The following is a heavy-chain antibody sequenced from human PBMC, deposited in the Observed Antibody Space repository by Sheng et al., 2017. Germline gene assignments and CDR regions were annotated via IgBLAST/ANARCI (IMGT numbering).Heavy chain of an antibody. D-gene: IGHD3-16*02. CDR3: ARDGGRYDYVWGSYRPDAFDI. J-gene: IGHJ3*02. CDR2: IIPILGIA. Sequence: QVQLVQSGAEVKKPGSSVKVSCKASGGTFSSYAISWVRQAPGQGLEWMGGIIPILGIANYAQKFQGRVTITADKSTSTAYMELSSLRSEDTAVYYCARDGGRYDYVWGSYRPDAFDIWGQGTMVTVSS. V-gene: IGHV1-69*04. CDR1: GGTFSSYA.